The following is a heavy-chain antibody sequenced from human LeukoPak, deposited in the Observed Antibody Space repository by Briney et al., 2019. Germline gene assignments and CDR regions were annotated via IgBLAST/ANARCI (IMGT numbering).Heavy chain of an antibody. CDR1: GYRFTSYW. CDR3: ASDRSSKWYFDY. V-gene: IGHV5-10-1*01. D-gene: IGHD2-15*01. CDR2: IDPSDSYT. J-gene: IGHJ4*02. Sequence: GESLKISCKGSGYRFTSYWISWVRQMPGKGLEWMGRIDPSDSYTNYSPSFQGHVTISVDKSINTAYLQWSSLKASDTAMYYCASDRSSKWYFDYWGPGTLVTVSS.